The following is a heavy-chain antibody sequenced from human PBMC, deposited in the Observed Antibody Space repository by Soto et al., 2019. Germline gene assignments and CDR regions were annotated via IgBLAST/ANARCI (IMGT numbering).Heavy chain of an antibody. CDR3: ARGIWNIDEMIYGFYFGP. V-gene: IGHV4-30-2*01. CDR2: ISQSGAT. CDR1: GGSITSGAYS. J-gene: IGHJ5*02. D-gene: IGHD2-8*01. Sequence: SETLSLTCAVSGGSITSGAYSWSWIRQTPGKVLEWLGYISQSGATYYNPSLEMRGTISIDPSKNAFSRNLSSVTADDTAVYYCARGIWNIDEMIYGFYFGPWGQGTLVTVS.